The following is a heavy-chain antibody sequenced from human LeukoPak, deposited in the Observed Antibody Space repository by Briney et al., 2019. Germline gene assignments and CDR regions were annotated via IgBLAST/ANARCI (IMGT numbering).Heavy chain of an antibody. CDR2: IRYDGSNK. D-gene: IGHD5-18*01. V-gene: IGHV3-30*02. J-gene: IGHJ3*02. CDR1: DFLFTTYT. Sequence: PGGSLRLSCAASDFLFTTYTMNWVRQAPGKGLGWVAFIRYDGSNKYYADSVKGRFTISRDNSKNTLYLQMNSLRAEDTAVYYCAKGYSYLIGAFDIWGQGTMVTVSS. CDR3: AKGYSYLIGAFDI.